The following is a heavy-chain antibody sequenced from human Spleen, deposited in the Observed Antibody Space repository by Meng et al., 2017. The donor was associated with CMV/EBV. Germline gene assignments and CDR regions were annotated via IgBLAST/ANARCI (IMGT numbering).Heavy chain of an antibody. J-gene: IGHJ2*01. V-gene: IGHV1-8*01. CDR1: GYTFTSYD. CDR2: MNPNSANT. D-gene: IGHD1-26*01. Sequence: QVQLVQSGAEVKKPGASVKVSCKASGYTFTSYDIIWVRQATGQGLEWMGWMNPNSANTGYAQKFQGRVTMTRTTSISTAYMELSSLRSEDTAVYYCARVSGLDWYFDLWGRGTLVTVSS. CDR3: ARVSGLDWYFDL.